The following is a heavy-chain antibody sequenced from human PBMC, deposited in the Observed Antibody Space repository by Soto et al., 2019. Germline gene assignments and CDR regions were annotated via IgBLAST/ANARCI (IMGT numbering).Heavy chain of an antibody. CDR2: IQSGGPT. V-gene: IGHV3-66*01. Sequence: GGSLRLSCAASGFTVSSKYMSWFRQAPGKGLEWVSLIQSGGPTYYADSVKGRFTISRDTSENTLHLQMDSLRAEDTAVYYCARDDVLCDGGRCYGVPLDVWGNGTTVTVSS. J-gene: IGHJ6*04. D-gene: IGHD2-15*01. CDR3: ARDDVLCDGGRCYGVPLDV. CDR1: GFTVSSKY.